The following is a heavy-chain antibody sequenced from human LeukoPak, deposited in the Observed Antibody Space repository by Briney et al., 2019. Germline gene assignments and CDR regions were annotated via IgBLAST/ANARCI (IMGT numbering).Heavy chain of an antibody. Sequence: SGGSLRLSCAASGFTVSSNYMSWVRQAPGKGLEWVSVIYSGGSTYYADSVKGRFTISRDNSKNTLYLQMNSLRAEDTAVYYCARHQWLAYYYGMDVWGQGTTVTVSS. CDR1: GFTVSSNY. CDR2: IYSGGST. D-gene: IGHD6-19*01. V-gene: IGHV3-53*01. J-gene: IGHJ6*02. CDR3: ARHQWLAYYYGMDV.